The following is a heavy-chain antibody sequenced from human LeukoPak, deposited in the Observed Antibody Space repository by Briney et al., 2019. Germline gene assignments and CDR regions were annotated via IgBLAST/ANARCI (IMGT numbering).Heavy chain of an antibody. J-gene: IGHJ3*02. CDR3: AKRDGYKSGAVDI. D-gene: IGHD5-24*01. V-gene: IGHV3-23*01. CDR1: GFTFSSFA. Sequence: GGSLRLYCAASGFTFSSFAIIWGRQAPVPWLPWVSTINGGGDSTNHADSVKGRFTISRDNSKNTLYLQMNSLRAEDTAVYYCAKRDGYKSGAVDIWGQGTMVTVSS. CDR2: INGGGDST.